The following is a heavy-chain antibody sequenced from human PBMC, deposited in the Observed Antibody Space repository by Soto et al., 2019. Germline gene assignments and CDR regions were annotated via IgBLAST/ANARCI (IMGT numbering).Heavy chain of an antibody. V-gene: IGHV3-30-3*01. J-gene: IGHJ4*02. CDR1: GFTFSSYA. CDR3: ASDPVRLTKPH. D-gene: IGHD4-4*01. CDR2: ISYDGSNK. Sequence: QVQLVESGGGVVQPGRSLRLSCAASGFTFSSYAMHWVRQAPGKGLEWVAVISYDGSNKYYADSVKGRFTISRDNSKNTLYLQMNSLRSEDTAVYYCASDPVRLTKPHWGQGTLVTVSS.